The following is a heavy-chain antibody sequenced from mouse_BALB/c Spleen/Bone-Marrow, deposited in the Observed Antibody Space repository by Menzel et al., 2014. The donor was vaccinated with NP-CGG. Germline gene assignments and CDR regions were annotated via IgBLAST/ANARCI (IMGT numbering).Heavy chain of an antibody. CDR2: IDTSDSYT. J-gene: IGHJ2*01. CDR1: GYTFTDYW. V-gene: IGHV1-69*01. CDR3: ARTGCDYYFDY. D-gene: IGHD3-3*01. Sequence: VQLQESGAELVMPGASVKMSCKASGYTFTDYWMHWVKQRPGQGLEWIGAIDTSDSYTSYNQKFKGKATLTVDESSSTAYMQLSSLTSEDSAVYYCARTGCDYYFDYWGQGTTLTVSS.